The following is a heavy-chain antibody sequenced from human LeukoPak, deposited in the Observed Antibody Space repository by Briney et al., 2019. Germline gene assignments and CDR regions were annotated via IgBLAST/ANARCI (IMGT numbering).Heavy chain of an antibody. D-gene: IGHD4/OR15-4a*01. CDR3: ARRAGAYSHPYDY. V-gene: IGHV3-53*01. Sequence: GGSLRLSCAASGFTFSTYAMTWVRQAPGKGLEWVSFIYSDNTHYSDSVKGRFTISRDNSKNTLYLQMNSLRAEDTAVYYCARRAGAYSHPYDYWGQGTLVTVSS. CDR1: GFTFSTYA. J-gene: IGHJ4*02. CDR2: IYSDNT.